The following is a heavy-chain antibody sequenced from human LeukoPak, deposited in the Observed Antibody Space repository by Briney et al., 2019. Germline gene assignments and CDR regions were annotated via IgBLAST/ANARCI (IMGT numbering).Heavy chain of an antibody. V-gene: IGHV4-59*11. CDR1: GSSISSHY. D-gene: IGHD1-26*01. CDR2: IYYSGST. J-gene: IGHJ6*03. CDR3: AREKASSIWYYYYYYYMDV. Sequence: SETLSLTCTVSGSSISSHYWSWIRQPPGKGLEWIGYIYYSGSTNYNPSLKSRVTISVDTSKNQFSLKLSSVTAADTAVYYCAREKASSIWYYYYYYYMDVWGKGTTVTVSS.